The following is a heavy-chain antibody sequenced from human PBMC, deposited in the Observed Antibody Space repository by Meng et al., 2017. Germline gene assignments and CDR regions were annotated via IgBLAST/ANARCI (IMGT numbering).Heavy chain of an antibody. D-gene: IGHD3-16*01. V-gene: IGHV1-2*06. J-gene: IGHJ4*02. CDR1: GYTFTGYY. CDR3: ARSERYVLGFDY. CDR2: INPNSGGT. Sequence: QVRLGDAGAGVKKPGASGKVSCKAFGYTFTGYYMHWVRQAPGQGLEWMGRINPNSGGTNYAQKFQGRVTMTRDTSISTAYMELSRLRSDDTAVYYCARSERYVLGFDYWGQGTLVTVSS.